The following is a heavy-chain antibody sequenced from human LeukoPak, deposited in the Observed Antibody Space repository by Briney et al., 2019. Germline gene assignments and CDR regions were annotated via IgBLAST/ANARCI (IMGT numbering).Heavy chain of an antibody. J-gene: IGHJ4*02. V-gene: IGHV3-30-3*01. D-gene: IGHD6-19*01. Sequence: GGSLRLSCAASEFTFRSYAMHWVRQAPGKGLEWVALISSDGSDKQYAASVKGRFTISRDNAKNSLYLQMNSLRAEDTAVYYCAPAGPFDYWGQGTLVTVSS. CDR1: EFTFRSYA. CDR3: APAGPFDY. CDR2: ISSDGSDK.